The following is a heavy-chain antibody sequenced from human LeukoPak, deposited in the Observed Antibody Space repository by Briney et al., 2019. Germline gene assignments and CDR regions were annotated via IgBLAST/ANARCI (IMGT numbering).Heavy chain of an antibody. CDR3: ARDHFGSGAYFLDN. CDR1: GGSITTYY. V-gene: IGHV4-59*01. CDR2: VHYSGTT. Sequence: PSETLSLTCTISGGSITTYYWSWIRQPPGKGLEWIGNVHYSGTTTYNPSLKSRLTLSPDTPKNELSLKLTSVAAADTAVYYCARDHFGSGAYFLDNWGQGILVTVSS. D-gene: IGHD3-10*01. J-gene: IGHJ4*02.